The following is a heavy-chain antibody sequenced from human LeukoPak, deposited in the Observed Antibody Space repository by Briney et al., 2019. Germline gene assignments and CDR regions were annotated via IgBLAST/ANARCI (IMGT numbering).Heavy chain of an antibody. D-gene: IGHD1-26*01. CDR3: AKDMVEVPTTNYYYGMDV. Sequence: GGSLRLSCASSGFTFNKYWLHWVRQAPGKGLVWVSRISPDDMSTSYADSVKGRFTISRDNAKNSLYLQMNSLRAEDTALYYCAKDMVEVPTTNYYYGMDVWGQGTTVTVSS. CDR1: GFTFNKYW. J-gene: IGHJ6*02. CDR2: ISPDDMST. V-gene: IGHV3-74*01.